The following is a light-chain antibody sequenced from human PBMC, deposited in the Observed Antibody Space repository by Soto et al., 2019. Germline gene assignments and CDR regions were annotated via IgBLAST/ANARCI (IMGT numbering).Light chain of an antibody. V-gene: IGKV4-1*01. Sequence: DIVMTQSPDSLAVSLGERTTINCKSSQTVLHSSNNQNYLAWYQQQPGQPPKLLIAWASTRESGVPDRFSGGGSGTDFTLTISSLQAEDVAVYYCQQYYSISYTFGQRTKLEIK. CDR1: QTVLHSSNNQNY. CDR3: QQYYSISYT. J-gene: IGKJ2*01. CDR2: WAS.